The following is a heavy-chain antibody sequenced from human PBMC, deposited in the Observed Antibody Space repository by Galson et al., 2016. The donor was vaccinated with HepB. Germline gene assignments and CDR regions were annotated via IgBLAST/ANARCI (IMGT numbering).Heavy chain of an antibody. V-gene: IGHV3-30-3*01. Sequence: SLRLSCAASGFTFSSYAMHWVRQAPGKGLEWVAVISYDGNNKYYADSVKGRFTISRDNSKNTLYLQMNSLRAEDTAVYYCARDLGCIGGVCYMFNWFDPWGQGTLVIVSS. CDR1: GFTFSSYA. CDR3: ARDLGCIGGVCYMFNWFDP. D-gene: IGHD2-8*02. CDR2: ISYDGNNK. J-gene: IGHJ5*02.